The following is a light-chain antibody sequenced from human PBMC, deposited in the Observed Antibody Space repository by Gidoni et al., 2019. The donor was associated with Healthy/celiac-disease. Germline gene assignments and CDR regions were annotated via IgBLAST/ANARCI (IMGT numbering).Light chain of an antibody. V-gene: IGLV1-40*01. CDR3: QSYDSSLSGYV. CDR1: SSNIGAGYD. Sequence: QSVLTQPPSVSGATGQRVTISCTGSSSNIGAGYDVHWYQQLPRTAPKRLIYGNSNRPSGVPDRFSGSKSGTSASLAITGLQAEDEADYYCQSYDSSLSGYVFGGGTKLTVL. CDR2: GNS. J-gene: IGLJ3*02.